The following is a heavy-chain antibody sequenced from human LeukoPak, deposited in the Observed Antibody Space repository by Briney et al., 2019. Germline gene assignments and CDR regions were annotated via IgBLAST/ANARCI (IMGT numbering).Heavy chain of an antibody. CDR1: GGSFSGYY. D-gene: IGHD2-15*01. CDR2: INHSGST. CDR3: ASPSVYCSGGSCYSPYDY. Sequence: PSETLSLTCAVYGGSFSGYYWSWIRQPPGKGLDWIGEINHSGSTNYNPSLKSRVTISVDTSKNQFSLKLSSVTAADTAVYYCASPSVYCSGGSCYSPYDYWGQGTLVTVSS. V-gene: IGHV4-34*01. J-gene: IGHJ4*02.